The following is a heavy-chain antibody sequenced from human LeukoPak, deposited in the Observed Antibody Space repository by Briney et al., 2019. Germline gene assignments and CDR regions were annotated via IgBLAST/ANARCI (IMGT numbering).Heavy chain of an antibody. V-gene: IGHV1-2*02. CDR2: INPNSGGT. J-gene: IGHJ4*02. CDR1: GYTFTGYY. Sequence: ASVKVSCRASGYTFTGYYIHWVRQAPGQGLEWMGWINPNSGGTNYAQKFQGRVTMTRDTSISTAYMELSRLRSDDTAVYYCARDIGYSGYDFETDYWGQGTLVTVSS. CDR3: ARDIGYSGYDFETDY. D-gene: IGHD5-12*01.